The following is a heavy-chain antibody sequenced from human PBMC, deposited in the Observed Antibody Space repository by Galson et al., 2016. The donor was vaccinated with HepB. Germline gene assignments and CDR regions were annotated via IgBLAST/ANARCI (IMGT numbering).Heavy chain of an antibody. CDR1: GFSFSRYW. D-gene: IGHD6-13*01. Sequence: SLRLSCAASGFSFSRYWMSWVRQAPGKGLVWVSRIDRYGSSTGYADSLKGRFTISRDNAKNTLFLHMNSLRVEDTAVYYCASRGSSLYIGWGQGTLVTVSS. CDR3: ASRGSSLYIG. J-gene: IGHJ4*02. V-gene: IGHV3-74*01. CDR2: IDRYGSST.